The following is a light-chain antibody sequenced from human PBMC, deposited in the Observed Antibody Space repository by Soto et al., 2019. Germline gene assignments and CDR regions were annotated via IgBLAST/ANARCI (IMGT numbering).Light chain of an antibody. CDR1: QSVRSN. CDR2: GAS. V-gene: IGKV3D-15*01. Sequence: EIVLTQSPGTLSLSPGERATLSCRASQSVRSNFLAWYQQKPGQAPRLLIYGASNRATGIPDRFSGSGSGTEFTLTISSLQSEDFAVYYCQQYNDRPRTFGQGTKVDIK. J-gene: IGKJ1*01. CDR3: QQYNDRPRT.